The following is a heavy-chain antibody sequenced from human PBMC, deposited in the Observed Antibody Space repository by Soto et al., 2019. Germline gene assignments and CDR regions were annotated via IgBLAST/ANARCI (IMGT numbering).Heavy chain of an antibody. V-gene: IGHV1-8*01. D-gene: IGHD6-19*01. CDR2: MNPNGGNT. CDR3: ARGAISSGWHEADY. Sequence: QVQLVQSGAEVKKPGASVKVSCKASGYTFTSYDINWVRQATGQGLEWMGWMNPNGGNTGYAQKFQGRVTMTRNTSISTGYMELSSMRSENTAVYYCARGAISSGWHEADYWGQGTLVTVSS. J-gene: IGHJ4*02. CDR1: GYTFTSYD.